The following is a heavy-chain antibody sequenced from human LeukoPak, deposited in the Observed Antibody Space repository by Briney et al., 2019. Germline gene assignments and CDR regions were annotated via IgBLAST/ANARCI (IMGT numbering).Heavy chain of an antibody. CDR1: GFTFSSYS. Sequence: PGGSLRLSCAASGFTFSSYSMNWVRQAPGKGLEWVSYISSSSSTIYYADSVKGRFTISRDNAKNSLYLQMNSLRAEDTAVYYCASPVAGTVYWGQGTLVTVSS. J-gene: IGHJ4*02. V-gene: IGHV3-48*01. D-gene: IGHD6-19*01. CDR3: ASPVAGTVY. CDR2: ISSSSSTI.